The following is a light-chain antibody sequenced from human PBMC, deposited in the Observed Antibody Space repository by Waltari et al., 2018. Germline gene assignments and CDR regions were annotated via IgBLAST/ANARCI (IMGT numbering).Light chain of an antibody. V-gene: IGLV2-23*02. CDR3: CSYAGTPRVV. J-gene: IGLJ2*01. CDR1: NNHIGSYNL. Sequence: QSALTQPASVSGSPGQSITISCTGTNNHIGSYNLFSWYQQHPGKAPKVIIFEVNKRPSGVSNRFSGSKSGNTASLTVSGLHPEDEADYYCCSYAGTPRVVFGGGTKLTVL. CDR2: EVN.